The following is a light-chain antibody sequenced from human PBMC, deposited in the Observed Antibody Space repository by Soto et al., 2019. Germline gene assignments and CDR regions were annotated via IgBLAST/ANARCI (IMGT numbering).Light chain of an antibody. V-gene: IGLV1-44*01. CDR2: TNN. J-gene: IGLJ2*01. Sequence: QSVLTQPPSASGTPGQRVTISCSGSSSNIGSNTVNWYQQLPGTAPKVLIYTNNQRPSRVPDRFSGSKSGTSASLAISGLQSEDETDYYCAAWDDSLNGVIFGGGTKLTVL. CDR1: SSNIGSNT. CDR3: AAWDDSLNGVI.